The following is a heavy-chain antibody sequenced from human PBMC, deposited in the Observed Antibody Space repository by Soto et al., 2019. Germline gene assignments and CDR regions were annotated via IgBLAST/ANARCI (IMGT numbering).Heavy chain of an antibody. CDR2: ISGSGGST. D-gene: IGHD6-19*01. Sequence: GGSLRLSCAASGFTFSSYAMSWVRQAPGKGLEWVSAISGSGGSTYYADSVKGRFTISRDNSKNTLYLQMNSLRAEDTAVYYCAKDLYTGRSGWYRQPFDTWGQGTLVTVSS. CDR1: GFTFSSYA. V-gene: IGHV3-23*01. J-gene: IGHJ5*02. CDR3: AKDLYTGRSGWYRQPFDT.